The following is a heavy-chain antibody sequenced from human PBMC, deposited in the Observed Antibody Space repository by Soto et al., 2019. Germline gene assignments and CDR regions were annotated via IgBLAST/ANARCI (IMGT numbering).Heavy chain of an antibody. Sequence: GESLKISCKGSGYSFTSYWIAWVRQMPGKGLEWMGIIYPGDSDTRHSPAFQGQVTFSVDKSTSTAHLQWSSLKASDTAMYYCARQGYYHSGGYFPFDYWGQGTQVTVYS. V-gene: IGHV5-51*01. CDR3: ARQGYYHSGGYFPFDY. J-gene: IGHJ4*02. D-gene: IGHD3-22*01. CDR2: IYPGDSDT. CDR1: GYSFTSYW.